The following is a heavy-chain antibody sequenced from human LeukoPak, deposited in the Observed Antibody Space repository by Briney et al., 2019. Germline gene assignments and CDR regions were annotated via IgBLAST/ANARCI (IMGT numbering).Heavy chain of an antibody. D-gene: IGHD6-19*01. V-gene: IGHV4-59*01. CDR2: IYYSGST. CDR3: ARVVYSSGCFDY. CDR1: GCSISGYY. Sequence: PSETQSLTCTVSGCSISGYYWSWIRQPPGKGLEWVGYIYYSGSTNYNPSLKSRVTKSVDTSKNQFSLKLSSVTDADTAVYYCARVVYSSGCFDYWGQGTLVTVSS. J-gene: IGHJ4*02.